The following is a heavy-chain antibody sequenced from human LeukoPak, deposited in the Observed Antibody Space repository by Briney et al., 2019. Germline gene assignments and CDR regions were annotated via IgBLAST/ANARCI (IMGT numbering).Heavy chain of an antibody. CDR3: AKEPRKSGYTFDY. D-gene: IGHD5-12*01. J-gene: IGHJ4*02. CDR1: GFTFSSYG. V-gene: IGHV3-30*02. CDR2: IRYDGSNK. Sequence: PGGSLRLSCAASGFTFSSYGMHWVRQAPGKGLEWVAFIRYDGSNKYYADSVKGRFTISRDNSKNTLYLQMNTLRAENRAVYYWAKEPRKSGYTFDYWGQETLVTVSS.